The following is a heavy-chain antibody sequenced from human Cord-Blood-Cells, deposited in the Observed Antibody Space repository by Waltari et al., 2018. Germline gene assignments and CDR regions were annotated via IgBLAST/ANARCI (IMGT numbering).Heavy chain of an antibody. D-gene: IGHD3-10*01. CDR2: ISYDGSNK. CDR1: GFTFSSYA. Sequence: QVQLVESGGGVVQPGRSLRLSCAAYGFTFSSYAMHWVRPAAGKGLEWVAVISYDGSNKYYADSVKGRFTISRDNSKNTLYLQMNSLRAEDTAVYYCARDRGSGLVNWFDPWGQGTLVTVSS. J-gene: IGHJ5*02. CDR3: ARDRGSGLVNWFDP. V-gene: IGHV3-30-3*01.